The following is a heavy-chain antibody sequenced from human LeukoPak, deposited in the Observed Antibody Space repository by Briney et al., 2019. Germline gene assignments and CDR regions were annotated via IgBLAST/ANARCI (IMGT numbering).Heavy chain of an antibody. D-gene: IGHD3-10*01. Sequence: GGSLRLSCAASGFTFRTSDMSWVRQAPGKGLEWVGRIKSKGDDETTDYGAPVKGRFTMSRDDSRATLYLQMNSLKAEDTAVYYCTTDLGITMIRGVIVYWGQGALVTVSS. J-gene: IGHJ4*02. CDR2: IKSKGDDETT. CDR3: TTDLGITMIRGVIVY. CDR1: GFTFRTSD. V-gene: IGHV3-15*01.